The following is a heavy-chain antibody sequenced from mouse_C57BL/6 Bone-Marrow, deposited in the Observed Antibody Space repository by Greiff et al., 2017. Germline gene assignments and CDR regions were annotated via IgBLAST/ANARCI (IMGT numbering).Heavy chain of an antibody. D-gene: IGHD1-1*01. CDR2: ISYDGSN. Sequence: EVKLMESGPGLVKPSQSLSLTCSVTGYSITSGYYWNWIRQFPGNKLEWMGYISYDGSNNYNPSLKNRISITRDTSKNQFFLTLNSVTTEDTATYYCAREGAYYYVSSLYWYFDVWGTGTTVTVSA. CDR3: AREGAYYYVSSLYWYFDV. CDR1: GYSITSGYY. V-gene: IGHV3-6*01. J-gene: IGHJ1*03.